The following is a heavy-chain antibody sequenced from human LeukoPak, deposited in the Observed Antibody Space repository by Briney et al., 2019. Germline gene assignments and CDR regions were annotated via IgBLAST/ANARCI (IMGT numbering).Heavy chain of an antibody. CDR3: ARSRTDDYGDWWWFDP. Sequence: GASVRVSCKASGYIFTSYATHWVRQAPGQRLEWMGWINGGKGNIKYSQKFQGRVTISKDTSARTAYMELSSLRSEDTAVYYCARSRTDDYGDWWWFDPWGQGTLVTVSS. CDR1: GYIFTSYA. V-gene: IGHV1-3*01. CDR2: INGGKGNI. J-gene: IGHJ5*02. D-gene: IGHD4-17*01.